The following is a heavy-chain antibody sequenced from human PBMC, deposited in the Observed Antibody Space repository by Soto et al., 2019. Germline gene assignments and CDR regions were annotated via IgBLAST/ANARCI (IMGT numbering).Heavy chain of an antibody. J-gene: IGHJ3*02. CDR3: TRAPPVFNTATGPRSAFDI. CDR2: IRSKAYGGTT. CDR1: GFTFGDYA. V-gene: IGHV3-49*04. Sequence: GGSLRLSCTASGFTFGDYAMSWVRQAPGEGLERVGFIRSKAYGGTTEYAASVKGRFTISRDDSKSIAYLQMNSLKTEDTAVYYCTRAPPVFNTATGPRSAFDIWGQGTMVTVSS. D-gene: IGHD6-25*01.